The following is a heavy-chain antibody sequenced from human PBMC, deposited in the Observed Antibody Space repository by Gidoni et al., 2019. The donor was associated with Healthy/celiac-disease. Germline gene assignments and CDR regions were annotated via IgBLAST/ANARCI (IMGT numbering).Heavy chain of an antibody. CDR1: GFPFSSYA. CDR2: ISSNGGST. D-gene: IGHD6-13*01. V-gene: IGHV3-64*01. Sequence: EVQLVESGGGLVQPGGSLRLSCAASGFPFSSYAMHWVRQAPGKGLEYVSAISSNGGSTYYANSVKGRFTISRDNSKNTLYLQMGSLRAEDMAVYYCARDRAAAGDNWFDPWGQGTLVTVSS. J-gene: IGHJ5*02. CDR3: ARDRAAAGDNWFDP.